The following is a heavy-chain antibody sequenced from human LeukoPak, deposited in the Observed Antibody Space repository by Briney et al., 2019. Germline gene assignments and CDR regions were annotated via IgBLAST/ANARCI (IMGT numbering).Heavy chain of an antibody. CDR3: AREYSSSSGKNAFDI. CDR1: GGSISSYF. J-gene: IGHJ3*02. Sequence: SETLSLTCTVSGGSISSYFWSWIRQPAGKGLEWIGRIYAGGSTNYNPPLKSRVTMSVDTSKNQFSLKLTSVTAADTAVYYCAREYSSSSGKNAFDIWGQGTMVTVSS. V-gene: IGHV4-4*07. CDR2: IYAGGST. D-gene: IGHD6-6*01.